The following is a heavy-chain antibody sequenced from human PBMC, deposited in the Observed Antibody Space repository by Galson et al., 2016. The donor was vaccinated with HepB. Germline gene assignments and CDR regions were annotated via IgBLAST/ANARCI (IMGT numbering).Heavy chain of an antibody. CDR2: INSDGSST. D-gene: IGHD2-8*01. CDR1: GFTFSSYW. V-gene: IGHV3-74*01. J-gene: IGHJ6*02. CDR3: ARGGLMDYYYHGMDV. Sequence: SLRLSCAASGFTFSSYWMHWVRQAPGKGLVWVSRINSDGSSTSYADSVKGRFTISRDNAKNTLYLQMNSLRAEDTAVYYCARGGLMDYYYHGMDVWGQGTTVIVSS.